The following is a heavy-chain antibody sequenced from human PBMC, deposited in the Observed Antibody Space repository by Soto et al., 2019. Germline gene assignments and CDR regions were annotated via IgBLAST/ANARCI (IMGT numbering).Heavy chain of an antibody. V-gene: IGHV3-48*01. CDR2: ITSSISTT. D-gene: IGHD3-9*01. Sequence: GGSLRLSCAASGFTFNRYSMNWVRQAPGKGLEWVSYITSSISTTYYTDSVKGRFTMSRDNAKNSLYLQMNSLRAEDTAMYYCARTLNFDWLISDSWGQGTLVTVSS. CDR1: GFTFNRYS. CDR3: ARTLNFDWLISDS. J-gene: IGHJ4*02.